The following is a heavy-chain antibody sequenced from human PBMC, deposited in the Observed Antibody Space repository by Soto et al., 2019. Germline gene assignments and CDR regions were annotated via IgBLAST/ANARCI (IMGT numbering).Heavy chain of an antibody. J-gene: IGHJ5*02. Sequence: GASVKVSCKAPGDTFTSYYLNWVRQAPGQGLEWMGVINPHGGSTKYAQKFQGRITMTRDTSRSTVYMELSSLRSDDTAIYYCARSSGGNFGIIIEGSNWFGPWCQGTLVTVSS. V-gene: IGHV1-46*01. CDR1: GDTFTSYY. D-gene: IGHD3-3*01. CDR2: INPHGGST. CDR3: ARSSGGNFGIIIEGSNWFGP.